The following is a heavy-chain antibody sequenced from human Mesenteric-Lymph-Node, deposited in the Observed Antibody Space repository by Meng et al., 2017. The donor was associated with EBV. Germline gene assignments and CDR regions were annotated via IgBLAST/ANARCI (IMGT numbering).Heavy chain of an antibody. V-gene: IGHV2-5*02. J-gene: IGHJ5*02. Sequence: QITLKESGPTLVKPTQTLTLTCTFSGFSLSTSGVGVGWIRQPPGKALEWLALIYWDHDKRYSPSLKTRLTITKDTSENQVVLTMTNMDPVDAATYYCAHRTSNCFDPWGQGTLVTVSS. CDR1: GFSLSTSGVG. CDR3: AHRTSNCFDP. CDR2: IYWDHDK.